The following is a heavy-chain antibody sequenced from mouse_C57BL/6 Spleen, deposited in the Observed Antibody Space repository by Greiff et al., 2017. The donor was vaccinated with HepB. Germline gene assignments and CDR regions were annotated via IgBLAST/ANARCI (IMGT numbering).Heavy chain of an antibody. V-gene: IGHV5-6*01. D-gene: IGHD2-5*01. J-gene: IGHJ3*01. CDR1: GFTFSSYG. CDR2: ISSGGSYT. Sequence: EVQGVESGGDLVKPGGSLKLSCAASGFTFSSYGMSWVRQTPDKRLEWVATISSGGSYTYYPDSVKGRFTISRDNAKNTLYLQMSSLKSEDTAMYYCARHDSNPWFAYWGQGTLVTVSA. CDR3: ARHDSNPWFAY.